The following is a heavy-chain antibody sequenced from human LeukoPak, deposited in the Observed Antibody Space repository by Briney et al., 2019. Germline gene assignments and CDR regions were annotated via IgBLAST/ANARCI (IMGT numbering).Heavy chain of an antibody. V-gene: IGHV4-4*09. CDR2: IYNGVPT. CDR1: GAPISRFY. CDR3: VQTTGWPGFDY. Sequence: SETLSLTCTASGAPISRFYWNWVRQPPGKGLEWIGNIYNGVPTFFNPSLKSRVTLSVDTSKTQFPLQLASVTAADTAVYYCVQTTGWPGFDYWGQGILVTVSS. D-gene: IGHD6-19*01. J-gene: IGHJ4*02.